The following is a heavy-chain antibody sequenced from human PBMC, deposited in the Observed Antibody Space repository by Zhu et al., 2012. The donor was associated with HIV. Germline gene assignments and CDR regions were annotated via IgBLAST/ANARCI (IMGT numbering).Heavy chain of an antibody. Sequence: QVHLQESGPGLVKPSETLSLTCTVSGGSINSFYFWVWIRQPPGKGLEWIGSIFYSGSGSTYYNPSLKSRVTVSVDTSKNQFSLRLNSVTASDTAVYYCAKTRTMAGTRMSFDLWGLGXMVTVSS. CDR2: IFYSGSGST. CDR1: GGSINSFYF. CDR3: AKTRTMAGTRMSFDL. J-gene: IGHJ3*01. D-gene: IGHD6-19*01. V-gene: IGHV4-39*01.